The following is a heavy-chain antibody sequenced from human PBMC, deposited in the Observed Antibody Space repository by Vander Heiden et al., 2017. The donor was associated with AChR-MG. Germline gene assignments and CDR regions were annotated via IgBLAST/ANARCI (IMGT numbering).Heavy chain of an antibody. V-gene: IGHV3-73*02. J-gene: IGHJ4*02. D-gene: IGHD2-2*01. CDR1: GFTFSGPA. CDR2: IRSKANSYAT. Sequence: EVQLVESGGGLVQPGGSLKLSCAAPGFTFSGPAMHWVRQASGKGLEWVGRIRSKANSYATAYAASVKGRFTISRDDSKNTAYLQMNSLKTEDTAVYYCTRHTLYCSSTSCYVTDYWGQGTLVTVSS. CDR3: TRHTLYCSSTSCYVTDY.